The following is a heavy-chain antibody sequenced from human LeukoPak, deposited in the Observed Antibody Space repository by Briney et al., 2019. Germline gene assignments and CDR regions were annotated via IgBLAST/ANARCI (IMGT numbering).Heavy chain of an antibody. J-gene: IGHJ6*02. Sequence: PGGSLRLSCAASGFTFSSYGMHWVRQAPGKGLEWVAVIWYDGSNKYYADSVKGRFTISRDNSKNTLYLQMNSLRAEDTAVYYCARDFSYYYGMDVWGQGPTVTVSS. CDR3: ARDFSYYYGMDV. CDR1: GFTFSSYG. D-gene: IGHD2/OR15-2a*01. V-gene: IGHV3-33*01. CDR2: IWYDGSNK.